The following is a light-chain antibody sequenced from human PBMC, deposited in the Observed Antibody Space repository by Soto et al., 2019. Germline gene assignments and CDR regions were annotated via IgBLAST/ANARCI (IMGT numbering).Light chain of an antibody. Sequence: EIVLTQSPATLSLSPGERATLSCRASQSVGNFLAWYQQKPGQAPRLLIYDASNRATGIPARLSGSGSGTDFTLTISSLEPEDFAVYYCQQRSKWPPLTFGGGTKVEIQ. V-gene: IGKV3-11*01. CDR3: QQRSKWPPLT. CDR2: DAS. J-gene: IGKJ4*01. CDR1: QSVGNF.